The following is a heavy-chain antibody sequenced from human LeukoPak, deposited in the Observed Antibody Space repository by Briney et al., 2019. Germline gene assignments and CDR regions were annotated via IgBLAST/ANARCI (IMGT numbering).Heavy chain of an antibody. Sequence: PSETLSLTCTISGGSIDSYYWSWIRQPAGKGLEWIGRIYSSGSTNYNASLKSRVTISVDKSKNQFSLKLTYVTAADTAVYYCARDRWPAAMGGHYYYYMDVWGKGTTVTVSS. CDR1: GGSIDSYY. CDR2: IYSSGST. D-gene: IGHD2-2*01. V-gene: IGHV4-4*07. J-gene: IGHJ6*03. CDR3: ARDRWPAAMGGHYYYYMDV.